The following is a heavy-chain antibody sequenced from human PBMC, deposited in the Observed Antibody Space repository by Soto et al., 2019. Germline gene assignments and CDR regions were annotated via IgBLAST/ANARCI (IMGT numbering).Heavy chain of an antibody. Sequence: QVQLVQSGAEVKKPGASVKVSCKASGYTFTSYGISWVRQAPGQGLEWMGWINPYHGNTNYAQKLQGRVTMTTDTSTTTAYRELRSLRSDDTAVYSGARDWFGIDYWGQGILVTVSS. CDR1: GYTFTSYG. CDR2: INPYHGNT. V-gene: IGHV1-18*01. D-gene: IGHD3-16*01. CDR3: ARDWFGIDY. J-gene: IGHJ4*02.